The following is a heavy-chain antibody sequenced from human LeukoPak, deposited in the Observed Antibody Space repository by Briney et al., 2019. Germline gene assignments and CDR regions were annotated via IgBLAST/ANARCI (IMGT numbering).Heavy chain of an antibody. D-gene: IGHD2-2*01. Sequence: GGSLRLSCAASGFTFSSYAMSWVRQAPGKGLEWVSAISGSGGSTYYADSVKGRFTISRDNSKNTLYLQMNSLRAEDTAVYYCAKAPYCSSTSCSQYYFDYWGQGTLATVSS. CDR1: GFTFSSYA. CDR2: ISGSGGST. J-gene: IGHJ4*02. CDR3: AKAPYCSSTSCSQYYFDY. V-gene: IGHV3-23*01.